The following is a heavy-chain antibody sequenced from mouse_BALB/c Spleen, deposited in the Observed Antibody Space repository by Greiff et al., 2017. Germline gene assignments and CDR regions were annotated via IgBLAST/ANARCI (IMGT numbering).Heavy chain of an antibody. V-gene: IGHV1-69*02. J-gene: IGHJ4*01. D-gene: IGHD1-1*01. Sequence: QVQLQQPGAELVRPGASVKLSCKASGYTFTSYWINWVKQRPGQGLEWIGNIYPSDSYTNYNQKFKDKATLTVDKSSSTAYMQLSSPTSEDSAVYYCTRLPDYYGSSYGAMDYWGQGTSVTVSS. CDR3: TRLPDYYGSSYGAMDY. CDR1: GYTFTSYW. CDR2: IYPSDSYT.